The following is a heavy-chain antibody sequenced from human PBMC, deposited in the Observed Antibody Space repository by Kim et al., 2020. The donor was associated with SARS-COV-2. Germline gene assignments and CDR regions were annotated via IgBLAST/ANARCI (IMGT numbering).Heavy chain of an antibody. CDR1: GYTFTSYG. V-gene: IGHV1-18*01. CDR2: ISAYNGNT. D-gene: IGHD2-2*02. CDR3: ARSDIVVVPAAIDYGMDV. Sequence: ASVKVSCKASGYTFTSYGISWVRQAPGQGLEGMGWISAYNGNTNYAQKLQGRVTMTTDTSTSTAYMELRSLRSDDTAVYYCARSDIVVVPAAIDYGMDVWGQGTTVTVSS. J-gene: IGHJ6*02.